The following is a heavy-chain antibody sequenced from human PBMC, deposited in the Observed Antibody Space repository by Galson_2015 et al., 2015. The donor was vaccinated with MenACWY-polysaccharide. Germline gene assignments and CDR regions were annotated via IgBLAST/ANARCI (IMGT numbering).Heavy chain of an antibody. J-gene: IGHJ3*02. CDR3: AREGSRIVFHAFDI. CDR1: GSRISNSG. D-gene: IGHD2-2*01. CDR2: IQYDGSNK. V-gene: IGHV3-33*01. Sequence: SLRLTCAAPGSRISNSGMPWVRQAPGKGLEWVAVIQYDGSNKVYADSVKGRFTISSANSKTTVFLEMNTLGVEDTAVYYCAREGSRIVFHAFDIWGQGTMVTVSS.